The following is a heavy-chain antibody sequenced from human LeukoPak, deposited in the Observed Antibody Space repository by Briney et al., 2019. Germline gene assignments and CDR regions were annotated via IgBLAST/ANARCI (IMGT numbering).Heavy chain of an antibody. D-gene: IGHD2-15*01. CDR1: GGSISSGGYY. Sequence: SETLSLTCTVSGGSISSGGYYWSGIRQHPGKGLEWIGYIYYSGSTYYNPSLKSRVTISVDTSKNQFSLKLSSVTAADTAVYYCARGRIGSLPDYSPWGQGTLVTVSS. J-gene: IGHJ5*02. CDR3: ARGRIGSLPDYSP. V-gene: IGHV4-31*03. CDR2: IYYSGST.